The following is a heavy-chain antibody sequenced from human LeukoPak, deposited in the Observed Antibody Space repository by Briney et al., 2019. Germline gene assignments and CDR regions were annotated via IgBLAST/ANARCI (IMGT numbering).Heavy chain of an antibody. D-gene: IGHD3-16*01. V-gene: IGHV1-18*01. CDR2: VSGYNGDT. J-gene: IGHJ5*02. CDR3: ARDMTTFNRNWFDP. CDR1: GYTFSSYG. Sequence: ASVKVSCKASGYTFSSYGISWVRQAPGQGLGWMGWVSGYNGDTNYAQKFQGRVTMTADTSTSTAYMELSSLRSDDTAVYYCARDMTTFNRNWFDPWGQGTLVTVSS.